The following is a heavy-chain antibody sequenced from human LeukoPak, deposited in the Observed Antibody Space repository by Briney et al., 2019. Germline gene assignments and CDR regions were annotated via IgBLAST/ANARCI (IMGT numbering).Heavy chain of an antibody. Sequence: PGGSLRLSCAASGFTFSDYYMSWIRQAPGKGLEWVSYISSSGSTMYYADSVKGRFTISRDNAKNSLYLQMNSLRAEDTAVYYCARDFSSSWYSARYYYYYMDVWGKGTTVTVSS. CDR2: ISSSGSTM. V-gene: IGHV3-11*04. D-gene: IGHD6-13*01. CDR1: GFTFSDYY. CDR3: ARDFSSSWYSARYYYYYMDV. J-gene: IGHJ6*03.